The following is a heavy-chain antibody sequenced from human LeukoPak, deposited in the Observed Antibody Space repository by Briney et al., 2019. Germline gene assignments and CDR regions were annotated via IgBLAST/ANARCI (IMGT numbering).Heavy chain of an antibody. J-gene: IGHJ4*02. CDR2: ISGSGGST. V-gene: IGHV3-23*01. CDR1: GFTFSSYA. Sequence: GGSLRLSCAASGFTFSSYAMSWVRQAPGKGLEWVSAISGSGGSTYYADSVKGRFTISRDNSKNTLYLQMNSLRAEDTAVYYCAKDLGCGGGSRYSSIFDYWGQGTLVTVSS. CDR3: AKDLGCGGGSRYSSIFDY. D-gene: IGHD2-15*01.